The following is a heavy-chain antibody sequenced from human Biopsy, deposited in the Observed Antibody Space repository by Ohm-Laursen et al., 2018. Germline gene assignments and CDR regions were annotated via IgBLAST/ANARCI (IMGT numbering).Heavy chain of an antibody. J-gene: IGHJ4*02. V-gene: IGHV1-2*02. Sequence: ASVKVSCKAPGGTFSNYGVNWVRQAPGQGLEWLGYINCKTGATSYAQKFQGTVTMTRDTSISTAYLALGSLRSADTAIYYCARDPLNGHKHFDYWGQGSLVTVSS. CDR2: INCKTGAT. CDR3: ARDPLNGHKHFDY. CDR1: GGTFSNYG. D-gene: IGHD2-8*01.